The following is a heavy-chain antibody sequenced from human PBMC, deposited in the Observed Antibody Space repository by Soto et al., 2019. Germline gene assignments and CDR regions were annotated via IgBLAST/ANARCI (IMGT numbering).Heavy chain of an antibody. J-gene: IGHJ4*02. V-gene: IGHV3-23*01. D-gene: IGHD3-10*01. CDR2: ISGSGGST. CDR3: AKEVLLYFGGTDY. CDR1: GFTFSSYA. Sequence: EVQLLESGGGLVQPGGSLRLSCAASGFTFSSYAMSWVRQAPGKGLEWVSDISGSGGSTYYADSVKGRFTVSRDNSKNRLYLQMNRLRAEDTAVYYCAKEVLLYFGGTDYWGQGTLVTVCS.